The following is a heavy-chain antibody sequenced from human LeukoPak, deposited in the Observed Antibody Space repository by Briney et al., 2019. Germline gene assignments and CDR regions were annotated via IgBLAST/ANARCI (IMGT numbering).Heavy chain of an antibody. D-gene: IGHD3-22*01. V-gene: IGHV3-53*01. CDR3: ARDLSPYYYDSSGSSAFDY. Sequence: GGSLRLSCAASGFTVSSNYMSWVRQAPGKGLEWVSVIYSGGSTYYADSVKGRFTISRDNAKNSLYLQMNSLRAEDTAVYYCARDLSPYYYDSSGSSAFDYWGQGTLVTVSS. J-gene: IGHJ4*02. CDR1: GFTVSSNY. CDR2: IYSGGST.